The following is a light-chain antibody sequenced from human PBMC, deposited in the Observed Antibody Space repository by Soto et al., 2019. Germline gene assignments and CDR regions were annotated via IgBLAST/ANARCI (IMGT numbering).Light chain of an antibody. V-gene: IGLV2-14*01. J-gene: IGLJ2*01. CDR1: SSDVGGYNF. Sequence: QSVLTQPASVSGSPGQSITISCTGTSSDVGGYNFVSWYQQLPGKAPKLMIYEVSNRPSGVSNRFSGSKSGNTASPTISGLQAEDEADYYCSSYTSERGVFGGGTKVTVL. CDR2: EVS. CDR3: SSYTSERGV.